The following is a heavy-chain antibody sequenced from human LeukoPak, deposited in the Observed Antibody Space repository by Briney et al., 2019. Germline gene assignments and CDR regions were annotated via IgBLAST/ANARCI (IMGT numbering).Heavy chain of an antibody. CDR2: ITNDGGRT. D-gene: IGHD3-16*01. J-gene: IGHJ4*02. V-gene: IGHV3-74*03. CDR1: AFTSSEYW. Sequence: GGSLRLSCTASAFTSSEYWMHGVRQRPGGGVVWGSRITNDGGRTEYADSVKGRFTISRDNAKNTLYLQMDSLRPEDTAVYYCVRDLGGPDYWGQGTLVTVSS. CDR3: VRDLGGPDY.